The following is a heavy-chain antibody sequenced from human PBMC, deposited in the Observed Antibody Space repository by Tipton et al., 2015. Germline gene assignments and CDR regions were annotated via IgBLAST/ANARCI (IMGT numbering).Heavy chain of an antibody. V-gene: IGHV3-21*01. Sequence: SLRLSCVASGFTFSHYSMTWVRQAPGKGLDWVSSISSTPTYVYYTDSVQGRFTISREDAENSLYLQMNSLRAEDTAIYYCARAWFTRGPYYFDYWGQGTLVTVSS. CDR2: ISSTPTYV. D-gene: IGHD3-10*01. CDR1: GFTFSHYS. CDR3: ARAWFTRGPYYFDY. J-gene: IGHJ4*02.